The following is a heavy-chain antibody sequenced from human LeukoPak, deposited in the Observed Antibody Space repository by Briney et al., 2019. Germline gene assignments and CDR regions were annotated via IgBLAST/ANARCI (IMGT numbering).Heavy chain of an antibody. CDR1: GFTFSSYG. J-gene: IGHJ4*02. CDR3: AKDSGDYDFWSGRYFDY. V-gene: IGHV3-30*02. Sequence: PGGSLRLSCAASGFTFSSYGMHWVRQAPGKGLEWVAFIRYDGSNEYYADSVKGRFTISRDNSKNTLYLQMNSLRAEDTAVYYCAKDSGDYDFWSGRYFDYWGQGTLVTVSS. D-gene: IGHD3-3*01. CDR2: IRYDGSNE.